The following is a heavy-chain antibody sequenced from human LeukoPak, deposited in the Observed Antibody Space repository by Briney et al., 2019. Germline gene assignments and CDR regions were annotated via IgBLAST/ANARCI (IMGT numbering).Heavy chain of an antibody. CDR1: GFTFSNAW. Sequence: GGSLRLSCAASGFTFSNAWMSWVRQAPGKGLEWVGRIKSKTDGGTTDYAAPVKGRFIISRDDSKNTLYLQMNSLKTEDTAVYYCTTRITMVRGPVDYWGQGTLVTVSS. CDR2: IKSKTDGGTT. J-gene: IGHJ4*02. D-gene: IGHD3-10*01. V-gene: IGHV3-15*01. CDR3: TTRITMVRGPVDY.